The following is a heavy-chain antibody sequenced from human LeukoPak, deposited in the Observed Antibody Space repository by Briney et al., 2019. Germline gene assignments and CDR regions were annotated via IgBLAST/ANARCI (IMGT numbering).Heavy chain of an antibody. CDR1: GYTFTSYY. CDR3: ARDGRVAGTGENWFDP. Sequence: ASVKVSCKASGYTFTSYYMHWVRQAPGQGLEWIGIINPSGGSTSYAQKFQGRVTMTRDTSTSTVYMELSSLRSEDTAVYYCARDGRVAGTGENWFDPWGQGTLVTVSS. D-gene: IGHD6-19*01. V-gene: IGHV1-46*01. CDR2: INPSGGST. J-gene: IGHJ5*02.